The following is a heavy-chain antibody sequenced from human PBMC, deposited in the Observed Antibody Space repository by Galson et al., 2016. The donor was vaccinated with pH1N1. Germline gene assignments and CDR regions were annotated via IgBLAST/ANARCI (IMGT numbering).Heavy chain of an antibody. J-gene: IGHJ4*02. Sequence: ETLSLTCSVSGGSVTGGHYYWSWIRQAPGKGLEWIGYINYRGTTYYSPSLNSRVTISLDTSKNQLSLELSSVTAADTAVYFCVRSAEGGGYWGQGTLVAVSS. D-gene: IGHD1-26*01. CDR2: INYRGTT. CDR1: GGSVTGGHYY. CDR3: VRSAEGGGY. V-gene: IGHV4-61*01.